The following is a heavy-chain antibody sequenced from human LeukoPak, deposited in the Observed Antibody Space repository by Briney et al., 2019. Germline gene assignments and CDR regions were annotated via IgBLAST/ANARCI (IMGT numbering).Heavy chain of an antibody. Sequence: SETLSLTCTVSGGSISSGSYYWSWIRQPAGKGLEWIGRIYTSGSTNYNPSLKSRVTISVDTSKNQFSLKLSSVTAADTAVYYCARDMGVIVGAKNWFDPWGQGTLVTVSS. V-gene: IGHV4-61*02. D-gene: IGHD1-26*01. CDR1: GGSISSGSYY. CDR3: ARDMGVIVGAKNWFDP. J-gene: IGHJ5*02. CDR2: IYTSGST.